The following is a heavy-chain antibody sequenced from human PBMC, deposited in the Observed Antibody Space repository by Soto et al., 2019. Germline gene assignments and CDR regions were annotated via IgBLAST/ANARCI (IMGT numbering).Heavy chain of an antibody. CDR3: TKGATSHFDS. J-gene: IGHJ4*02. D-gene: IGHD3-16*01. V-gene: IGHV5-51*01. Sequence: PGESLKISCQGSGYRFTSSWSGWVRQMPGKGLEWVGNVYPSDSDVRYSPSFEGRVTISADNSNNTAYLHLLNLKASHTAIYYCTKGATSHFDSWGQGTRVTVSS. CDR2: VYPSDSDV. CDR1: GYRFTSSW.